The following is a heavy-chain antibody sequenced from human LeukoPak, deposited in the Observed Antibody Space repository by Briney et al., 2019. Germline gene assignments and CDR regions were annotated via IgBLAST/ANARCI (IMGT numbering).Heavy chain of an antibody. CDR1: GYTFPRYG. V-gene: IGHV1-18*01. J-gene: IGHJ3*02. D-gene: IGHD1-26*01. CDR3: ARARHLTGSRDDAFDI. Sequence: ASVKVSCKASGYTFPRYGISWVRQAPGQGLEWMAWISAYNGNTDYAQKLQGRVTMTTDTSTSTAYMELRSLRSDDTAVYYCARARHLTGSRDDAFDIWGQGTVVTVSS. CDR2: ISAYNGNT.